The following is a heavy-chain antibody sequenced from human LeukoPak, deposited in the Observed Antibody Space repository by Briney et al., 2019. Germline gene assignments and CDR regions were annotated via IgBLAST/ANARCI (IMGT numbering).Heavy chain of an antibody. CDR2: MNPNSGNT. CDR3: ARGAKYSGSSGDY. D-gene: IGHD1-26*01. V-gene: IGHV1-8*01. CDR1: GYTFTSYD. Sequence: ASVEVSCKASGYTFTSYDINCVRQATGQGLEWMGWMNPNSGNTGYAQKFQGRVTMTRNTSISTAYMELSSLRSEDTAVYYCARGAKYSGSSGDYWGQGTLVTVSS. J-gene: IGHJ4*02.